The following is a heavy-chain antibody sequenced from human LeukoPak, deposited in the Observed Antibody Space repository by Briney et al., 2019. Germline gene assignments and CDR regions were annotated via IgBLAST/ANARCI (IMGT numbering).Heavy chain of an antibody. CDR2: INHSGRT. J-gene: IGHJ6*03. V-gene: IGHV4-34*01. CDR1: GGSFSGYY. Sequence: SETLSLTCALYGGSFSGYYWSWIRQPPGKGLEWIGEINHSGRTNYKPSLKSRVTISVDTSKNQFSLKLNSETAADTAVYYCARLRCSSTSCFYYYYMDVWGKGTTVTTSS. D-gene: IGHD2-2*01. CDR3: ARLRCSSTSCFYYYYMDV.